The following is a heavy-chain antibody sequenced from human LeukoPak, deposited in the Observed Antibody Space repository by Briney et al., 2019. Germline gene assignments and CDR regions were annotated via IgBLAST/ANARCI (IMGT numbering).Heavy chain of an antibody. CDR2: IYTSGST. CDR3: ASCGGDCYSSEYFQH. V-gene: IGHV4-61*02. J-gene: IGHJ1*01. Sequence: SETLSLTCTVSGGSISSGSYYWSWIRQPAGKGLEWIGRIYTSGSTNYNPSLKSRVTISVDTSKNQFSLKLSSVTAADTAVYYCASCGGDCYSSEYFQHWGQGTLVTVSS. CDR1: GGSISSGSYY. D-gene: IGHD2-21*02.